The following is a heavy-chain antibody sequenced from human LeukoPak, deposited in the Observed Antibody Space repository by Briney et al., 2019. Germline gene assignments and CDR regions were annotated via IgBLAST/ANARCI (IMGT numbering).Heavy chain of an antibody. CDR1: GFTVGNNY. D-gene: IGHD2-2*01. Sequence: HPGGSLRLSCAASGFTVGNNYIGWARQAPGKGREWVTVIFSGGSTYYADSVKGRFTISRDNSKNTLYLQMNSLRADDTAVYYCARELDIVVVPAAMEEHYFDYWGQGTLVTVSS. V-gene: IGHV3-66*01. J-gene: IGHJ4*02. CDR3: ARELDIVVVPAAMEEHYFDY. CDR2: IFSGGST.